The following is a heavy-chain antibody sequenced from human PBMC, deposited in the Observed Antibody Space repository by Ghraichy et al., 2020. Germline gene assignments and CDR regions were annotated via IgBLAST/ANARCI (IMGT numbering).Heavy chain of an antibody. Sequence: SLTCAVYGGSFSGYYWSWIRQPPGKGLEWIGEINHSGSTNYNPSLKSRVTISVDTSKNQFSLKLSSVTAADTAVYYCARLRVWGSYRYTNHYGMDVWGQGTTVTVSS. D-gene: IGHD3-16*02. CDR3: ARLRVWGSYRYTNHYGMDV. J-gene: IGHJ6*02. V-gene: IGHV4-34*01. CDR2: INHSGST. CDR1: GGSFSGYY.